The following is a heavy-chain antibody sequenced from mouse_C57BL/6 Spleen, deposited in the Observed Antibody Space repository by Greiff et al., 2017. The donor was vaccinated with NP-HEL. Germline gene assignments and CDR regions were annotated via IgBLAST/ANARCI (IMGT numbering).Heavy chain of an antibody. CDR3: AGYYDYDMGAMDY. D-gene: IGHD2-4*01. CDR2: ISSGSSTI. Sequence: EVHLVESGGGLVKPGGSLKLSCAASGFTFSDYGMHWVRQAPEKGLEWVAYISSGSSTIYYADTVKGRFTISRDNAKNTLFLQMTSLWSEGTAMYYCAGYYDYDMGAMDYWGQGTSVTVSS. CDR1: GFTFSDYG. V-gene: IGHV5-17*01. J-gene: IGHJ4*01.